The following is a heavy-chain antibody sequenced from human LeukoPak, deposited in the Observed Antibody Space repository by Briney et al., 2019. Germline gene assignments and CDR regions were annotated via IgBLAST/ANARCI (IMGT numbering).Heavy chain of an antibody. CDR3: VRDRGYCSGGTCYALWDY. V-gene: IGHV3-48*04. D-gene: IGHD2-15*01. CDR1: GFTFSSYS. Sequence: GGSLRLSCAASGFTFSSYSMNWVRQAPGKGLDWVSYISSSSSTIYYADSVKGRFTISRDNAKNSLYLQMNSLRAEDTAMYYCVRDRGYCSGGTCYALWDYWGQGTLVTVSS. CDR2: ISSSSSTI. J-gene: IGHJ4*02.